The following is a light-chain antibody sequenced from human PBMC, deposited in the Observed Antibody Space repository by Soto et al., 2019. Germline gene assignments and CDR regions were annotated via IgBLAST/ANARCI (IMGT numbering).Light chain of an antibody. CDR3: SSYTSSSTPHVV. CDR1: SSDVGGYNY. Sequence: QSALTQPASVSGSPGQSITISCTGTSSDVGGYNYVSWYQQHPGKAPKLMIYDVSNRPSEVSNRFSGSKSGDTASLTISGLQAEDEAAYHCSSYTSSSTPHVVFGGGTKLTVL. CDR2: DVS. V-gene: IGLV2-14*01. J-gene: IGLJ2*01.